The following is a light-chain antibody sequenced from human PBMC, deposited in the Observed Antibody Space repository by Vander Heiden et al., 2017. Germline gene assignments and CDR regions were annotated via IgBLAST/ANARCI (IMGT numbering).Light chain of an antibody. V-gene: IGKV4-1*01. CDR3: QQHDNDLPHT. CDR2: WSS. CDR1: QSLLLTSTNKNY. Sequence: IMMTQSPASLPVSPGEGATINCTSSQSLLLTSTNKNYLAWYQQKPGQPPKVLIYWSSTLQAGVPDRFSGSGCGRDFTLTITSRQPEDVAGYYCQQHDNDLPHTFGQGTKVEIK. J-gene: IGKJ2*01.